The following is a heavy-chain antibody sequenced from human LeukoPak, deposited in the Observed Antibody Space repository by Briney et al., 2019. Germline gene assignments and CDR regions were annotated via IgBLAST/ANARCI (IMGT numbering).Heavy chain of an antibody. V-gene: IGHV3-23*01. CDR2: ISGSGGST. CDR3: ARVEVAGVSFDY. CDR1: GFTFSSYA. D-gene: IGHD6-19*01. J-gene: IGHJ4*02. Sequence: PGGSLRLSCAASGFTFSSYAMSWVRQAPGKGLEWVSAISGSGGSTYYADSVKGRFTISRDNAKNSLYLQMNSLRAEDTAVYYCARVEVAGVSFDYWGQGTLVTVSS.